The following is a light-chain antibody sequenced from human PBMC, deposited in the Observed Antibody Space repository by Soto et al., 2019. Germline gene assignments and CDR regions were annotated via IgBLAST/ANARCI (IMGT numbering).Light chain of an antibody. Sequence: QSVLTQPTSVSGAPGQRVTISCNGSRSNIGAGYDGHWYQQLPGTAPKLLIFGNTNRPSGVPDRFSGSRSGTSVSLAITGLQDEDEADYYCQSYDSTLSGYVFGTGTKVTVL. J-gene: IGLJ1*01. V-gene: IGLV1-40*01. CDR2: GNT. CDR1: RSNIGAGYD. CDR3: QSYDSTLSGYV.